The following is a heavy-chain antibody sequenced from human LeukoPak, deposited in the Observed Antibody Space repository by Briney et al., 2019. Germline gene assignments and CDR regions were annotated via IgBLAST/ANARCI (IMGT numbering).Heavy chain of an antibody. CDR2: ISSSGSTI. CDR1: GFTFSSYE. CDR3: ARVRGYSYGYLIPKKDNWFDP. D-gene: IGHD5-18*01. Sequence: GGSLRLSCAASGFTFSSYEMNWVRQAPGKGLEWVSYISSSGSTIYCADSVKGRFTISRDNAKNSLYLQMNSLRAEDTAVYYCARVRGYSYGYLIPKKDNWFDPWGQGTLVTVSS. J-gene: IGHJ5*02. V-gene: IGHV3-48*03.